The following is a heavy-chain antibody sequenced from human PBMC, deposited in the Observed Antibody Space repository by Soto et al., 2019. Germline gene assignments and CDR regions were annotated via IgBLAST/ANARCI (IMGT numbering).Heavy chain of an antibody. D-gene: IGHD2-2*01. J-gene: IGHJ6*02. CDR2: ISGSGGST. CDR3: APGGYCSSSSCSRRYYYGMDV. V-gene: IGHV3-23*01. CDR1: GFTFSSYT. Sequence: LGGSLRLSCAASGFTFSSYTMSWVRQAPGKGPEWVSSISGSGGSTYYADSVKGRFTISKDNSKNTLYLQMNTLRAEDTAVYYCAPGGYCSSSSCSRRYYYGMDVWGQGTTVTVSS.